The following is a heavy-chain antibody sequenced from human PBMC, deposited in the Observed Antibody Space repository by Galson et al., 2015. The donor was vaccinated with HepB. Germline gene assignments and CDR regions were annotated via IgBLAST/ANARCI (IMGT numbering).Heavy chain of an antibody. CDR2: INAGNGNT. CDR1: GYTFTSYA. D-gene: IGHD3-22*01. J-gene: IGHJ4*02. Sequence: SVKVSCKASGYTFTSYAMHWVRQAPGQRLEWMGWINAGNGNTKYSQKFQGRVTITRDTSASTAYMELSSLRSEDTAVYYCARSPVQYYYDSSGKRPFDYWGQGTLVTVSP. CDR3: ARSPVQYYYDSSGKRPFDY. V-gene: IGHV1-3*01.